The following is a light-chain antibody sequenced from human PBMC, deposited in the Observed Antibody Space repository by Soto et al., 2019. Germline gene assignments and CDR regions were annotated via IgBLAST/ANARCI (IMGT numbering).Light chain of an antibody. Sequence: EIVLTQSPGTLSLSPGERVTLSCRASQSVSSSYLAWYQQKPGQAPRLLIYGASSRATGIPDRFSGSGSGTDFTLTISRLEPEDFAVYYCQQYGSSLTWTFGQGPKVEIK. CDR3: QQYGSSLTWT. V-gene: IGKV3-20*01. J-gene: IGKJ1*01. CDR1: QSVSSSY. CDR2: GAS.